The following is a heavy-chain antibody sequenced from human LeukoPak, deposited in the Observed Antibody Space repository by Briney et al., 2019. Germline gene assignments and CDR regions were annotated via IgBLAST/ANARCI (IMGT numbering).Heavy chain of an antibody. CDR3: ARLGGSGSLYYNWFDP. D-gene: IGHD3-10*01. V-gene: IGHV4-34*01. CDR2: INHSGST. J-gene: IGHJ5*02. CDR1: GGSFSGYY. Sequence: SETLSLTCAVYGGSFSGYYWSWIRQPPGKGLEWIGEINHSGSTNYNPSLKSRVTISVDTSKNQFSLKLRSVTAAGTAVCYCARLGGSGSLYYNWFDPWGQGTLVTVSS.